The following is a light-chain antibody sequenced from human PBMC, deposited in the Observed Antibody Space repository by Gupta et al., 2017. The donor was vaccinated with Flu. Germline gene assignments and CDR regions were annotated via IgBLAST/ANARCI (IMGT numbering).Light chain of an antibody. CDR2: LGS. J-gene: IGKJ2*01. CDR3: KQFRRTPYT. V-gene: IGKV2-28*01. CDR1: QSLLQSDAQDY. Sequence: DIVMIQYPLSLPVTPGESDDISCRSTQSLLQSDAQDYLAWFLQKPGQSPRLLIYLGSSRATGVPDRFSGSGSSTYFTLKLSRVEAEDVGVYYCKQFRRTPYTFGQGTKLDIK.